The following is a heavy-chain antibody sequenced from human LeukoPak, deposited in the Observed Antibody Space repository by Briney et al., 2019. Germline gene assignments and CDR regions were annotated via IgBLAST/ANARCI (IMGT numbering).Heavy chain of an antibody. CDR3: ARDLSYYYDSSDATLDY. V-gene: IGHV3-74*01. D-gene: IGHD3-22*01. Sequence: GGSLRLSCAASGFTLSSYWMHWVRQAPGKGLVWVSRINSDGSSTSYADSVKGRFTISRDNAKNTLYLQMNSLRAEDTAVYYCARDLSYYYDSSDATLDYWGQGTLVTVSS. CDR1: GFTLSSYW. J-gene: IGHJ4*02. CDR2: INSDGSST.